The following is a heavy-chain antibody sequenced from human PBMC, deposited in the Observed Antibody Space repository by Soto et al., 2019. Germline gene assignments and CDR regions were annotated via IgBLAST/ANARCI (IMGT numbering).Heavy chain of an antibody. Sequence: GESLKISCKGSGYNFAGYCLAWVRQMPGKGLELMGIISPSDSDTRYRPSFQGQVTISADKSISSAYLQWSSLRASDTAMYYCARGEVSTRTFDCWGQGTPVTVSS. CDR1: GYNFAGYC. CDR3: ARGEVSTRTFDC. CDR2: ISPSDSDT. V-gene: IGHV5-51*01. D-gene: IGHD1-1*01. J-gene: IGHJ4*02.